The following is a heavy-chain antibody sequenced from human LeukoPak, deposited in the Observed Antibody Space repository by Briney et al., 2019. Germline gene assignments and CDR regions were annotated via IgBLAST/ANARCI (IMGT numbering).Heavy chain of an antibody. J-gene: IGHJ6*03. CDR2: ISYDGSNK. Sequence: GGSLRLSCAASGFTFSSYAMHWVRQVPGKGLEWVAVISYDGSNKYYADSVKGRFTISRDNSKNTLYLQMNSLRAEDTAVYYCARDTPRQGYYMDVWGKGTTVTVSS. CDR1: GFTFSSYA. CDR3: ARDTPRQGYYMDV. V-gene: IGHV3-30*01. D-gene: IGHD2-15*01.